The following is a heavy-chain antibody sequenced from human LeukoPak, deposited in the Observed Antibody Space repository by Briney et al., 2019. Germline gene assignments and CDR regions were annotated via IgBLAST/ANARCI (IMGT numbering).Heavy chain of an antibody. CDR2: IYYSGST. V-gene: IGHV4-31*03. CDR3: ARFLAAAGVTY. J-gene: IGHJ4*02. D-gene: IGHD6-13*01. Sequence: PSETLSLTCTVSVGSISSGGYYWSWIREHPGKGLEWVGYIYYSGSTYYNPSLKSRVTISVDPSKHQFSLKLRSVTPADTAVYYCARFLAAAGVTYWGQGPLVTVPS. CDR1: VGSISSGGYY.